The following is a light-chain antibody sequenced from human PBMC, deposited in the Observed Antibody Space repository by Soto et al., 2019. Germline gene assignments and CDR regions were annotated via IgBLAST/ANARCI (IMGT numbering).Light chain of an antibody. V-gene: IGLV3-21*02. CDR3: QVWDSSSDHAV. J-gene: IGLJ7*01. Sequence: SYELTQPPSVSVAPGQTARITCGGNNIGSKSVHWYQQKPGQAPVLVVYDDSDRPSWIPERFSGSNSGNTATLTISRVKAGDEADYYCQVWDSSSDHAVFGGGTQLTVL. CDR2: DDS. CDR1: NIGSKS.